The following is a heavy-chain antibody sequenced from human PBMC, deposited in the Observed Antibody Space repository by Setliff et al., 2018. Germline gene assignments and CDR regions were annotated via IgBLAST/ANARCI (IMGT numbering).Heavy chain of an antibody. CDR3: ARESNGDYVPYYYYYYMDV. Sequence: VKVSCKASGYTFTSYGISWVRQAPGQGLEWMGWISAYNGNTNYAQKLQGRVTMTTDTSTSTAYMELRSLRSDDTAVYYCARESNGDYVPYYYYYYMDVWGKGTTVTVSS. V-gene: IGHV1-18*01. J-gene: IGHJ6*03. CDR2: ISAYNGNT. CDR1: GYTFTSYG. D-gene: IGHD4-17*01.